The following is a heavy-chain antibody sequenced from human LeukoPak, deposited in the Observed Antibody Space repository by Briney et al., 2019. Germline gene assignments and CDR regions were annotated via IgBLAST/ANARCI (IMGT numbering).Heavy chain of an antibody. D-gene: IGHD3-22*01. CDR2: LNPNSAGT. Sequence: ASVKVSCKASGYTFTGYYVHWVRQAPGQGLEWMGWLNPNSAGTSYPQKFQGRVTVSRDTSISTAYMELSRLRSDDMAVYYCARGGEWYYDSSTYRLFDYWGQGTLVTVSS. CDR1: GYTFTGYY. V-gene: IGHV1-2*02. J-gene: IGHJ4*02. CDR3: ARGGEWYYDSSTYRLFDY.